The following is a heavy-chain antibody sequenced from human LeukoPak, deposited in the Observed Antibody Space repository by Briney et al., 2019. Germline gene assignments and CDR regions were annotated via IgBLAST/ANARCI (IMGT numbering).Heavy chain of an antibody. D-gene: IGHD2-2*01. V-gene: IGHV3-48*03. J-gene: IGHJ4*02. CDR3: ARGVGYLRTRSTSCPECY. CDR2: ISSSGSTI. Sequence: PGGSLRLSCAASGFTFSSYEMNWVRQAPGKGLEWVSYISSSGSTIYYADSVKGRFTISRDNAKNSLYLQMNSLRAEDTAVYYCARGVGYLRTRSTSCPECYWGQGTLVTVSS. CDR1: GFTFSSYE.